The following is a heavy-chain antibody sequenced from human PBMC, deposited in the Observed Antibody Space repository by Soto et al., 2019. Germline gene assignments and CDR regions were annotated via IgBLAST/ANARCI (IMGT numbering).Heavy chain of an antibody. CDR2: INPSGGST. CDR3: ARRLRYYDSSGFYYYYGMDV. J-gene: IGHJ6*02. CDR1: GYTFTSYY. D-gene: IGHD3-22*01. V-gene: IGHV1-46*01. Sequence: ASVKVSCKASGYTFTSYYMHWVRQAPGQGLEWMGIINPSGGSTSYAQKFQGRVTMTRDTSTSTVYMELSSLRSEDTAVYYCARRLRYYDSSGFYYYYGMDVWGQGTTVTVYS.